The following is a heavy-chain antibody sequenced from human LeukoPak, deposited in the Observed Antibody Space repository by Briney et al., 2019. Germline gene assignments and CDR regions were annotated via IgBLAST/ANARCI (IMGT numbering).Heavy chain of an antibody. CDR3: AKARIVVVTALDY. D-gene: IGHD2-21*02. Sequence: PGGSLRLSCAASGFTFSNYAMGWVRQAPGKGLDWVSAITGDGSSTYNADSVKGRFTVSRDNSKNTLYLQMNSLRAEDTATYYCAKARIVVVTALDYWGQGTLVIVSS. CDR2: ITGDGSST. V-gene: IGHV3-23*01. CDR1: GFTFSNYA. J-gene: IGHJ4*02.